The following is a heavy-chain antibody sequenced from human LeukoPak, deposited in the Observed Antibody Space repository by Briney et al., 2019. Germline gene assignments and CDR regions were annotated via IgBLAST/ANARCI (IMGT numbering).Heavy chain of an antibody. CDR3: ATEFYDFLSGESWFDP. V-gene: IGHV4-39*07. Sequence: SETLSLTCSVSGDSIDSVSYYWGWIRQAPGKGPEWIANIDYSGRTFYNPSLRSRVTISVDTSNNDFSLNLTSVTAADTAVYYCATEFYDFLSGESWFDPWGQGALVTVS. CDR1: GDSIDSVSYY. CDR2: IDYSGRT. D-gene: IGHD3-9*01. J-gene: IGHJ5*02.